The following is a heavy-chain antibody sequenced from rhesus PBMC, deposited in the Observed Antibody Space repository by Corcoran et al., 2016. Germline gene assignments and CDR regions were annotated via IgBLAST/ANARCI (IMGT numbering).Heavy chain of an antibody. D-gene: IGHD6-13*01. CDR2: INSGGGST. CDR3: AKEDSSWSEGYGLDS. J-gene: IGHJ6*01. V-gene: IGHV3S42*01. Sequence: EVQLVESGGGLAKPGGSLRLSCAASGFTFSSYWMNWVRQTPGKGLEWISAINSGGGSTYYADSVKGRFTISRDNSKNTLSLQMNSLRAEDTAVYYCAKEDSSWSEGYGLDSWGQGVVVTVSS. CDR1: GFTFSSYW.